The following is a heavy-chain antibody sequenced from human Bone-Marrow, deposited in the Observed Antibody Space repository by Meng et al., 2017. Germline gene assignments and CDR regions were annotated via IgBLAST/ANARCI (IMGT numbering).Heavy chain of an antibody. CDR1: VGTFSDYY. D-gene: IGHD5-18*01. V-gene: IGHV4-34*01. CDR3: ARQGDTAMATFDY. CDR2: INHSGGT. Sequence: QVQLQQWGAGLLKPSETLSLTCAVYVGTFSDYYWSWIRQPPRKGLEWIGEINHSGGTKYTPSLESRVTISIDTSKNQFSLKLSSVTAADTAIYYCARQGDTAMATFDYWGQGTLVTVSS. J-gene: IGHJ4*02.